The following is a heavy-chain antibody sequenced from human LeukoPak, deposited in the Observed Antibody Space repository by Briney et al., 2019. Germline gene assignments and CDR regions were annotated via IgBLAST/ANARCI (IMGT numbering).Heavy chain of an antibody. V-gene: IGHV4-59*11. Sequence: SETLSPTCTVSGGSISSHYWSWIRQPPGKGLEWIGYIYYSGSTNYNPSLKSRVTISVDTSKNQFSLKLSSVTAADTAVYYCERRSGYDSSENWFDLWAQGTLVTVSS. D-gene: IGHD3-22*01. CDR2: IYYSGST. CDR3: ERRSGYDSSENWFDL. CDR1: GGSISSHY. J-gene: IGHJ5*02.